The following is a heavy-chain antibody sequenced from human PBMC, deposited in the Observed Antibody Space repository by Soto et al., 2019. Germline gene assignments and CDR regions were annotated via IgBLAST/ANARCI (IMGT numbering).Heavy chain of an antibody. V-gene: IGHV4-34*01. D-gene: IGHD5-12*01. CDR2: VKDGGHT. CDR1: GGSLSGYY. Sequence: QVQLQQWGAGLLKPSETLSLNCAVTGGSLSGYYWSWIRQPPGKGLGWIGEVKDGGHTNYSPSLRGRVTISSGTSNNQFSLRLNSVTAADTGVYYCARGQEGVVATHWDQGSLVTVSS. J-gene: IGHJ4*02. CDR3: ARGQEGVVATH.